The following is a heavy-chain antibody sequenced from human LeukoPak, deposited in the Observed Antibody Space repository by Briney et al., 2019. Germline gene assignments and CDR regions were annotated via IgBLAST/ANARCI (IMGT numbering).Heavy chain of an antibody. CDR3: ARVPEWELPYYFDY. CDR1: GYTFTGYY. J-gene: IGHJ4*02. Sequence: GASVKVSCKASGYTFTGYYMHWVRQAPGQGLEWMGWINPNSGGTNYAQKFQGRVTMTRDTSISTAYMELSRLRSDDTAVYYCARVPEWELPYYFDYWGQGTLVTVSS. CDR2: INPNSGGT. V-gene: IGHV1-2*02. D-gene: IGHD1-26*01.